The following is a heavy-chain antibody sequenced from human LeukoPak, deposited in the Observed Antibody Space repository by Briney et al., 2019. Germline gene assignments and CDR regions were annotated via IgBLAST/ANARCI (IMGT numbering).Heavy chain of an antibody. V-gene: IGHV3-30*02. Sequence: VGSLRLSCAASGFTFSSYGMHWVRQAPGKGLEWVAFIRYDGRNKYYADSVKGRFTISRDNSKNTLYLQMNSLRAEDTAVYYCAKERDTAMVTIDYWGQRTLVTVSS. CDR3: AKERDTAMVTIDY. CDR1: GFTFSSYG. CDR2: IRYDGRNK. D-gene: IGHD5-18*01. J-gene: IGHJ4*02.